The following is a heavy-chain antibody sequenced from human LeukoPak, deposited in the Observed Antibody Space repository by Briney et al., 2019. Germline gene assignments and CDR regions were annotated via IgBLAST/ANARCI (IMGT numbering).Heavy chain of an antibody. CDR1: GGSISSYY. V-gene: IGHV4-59*01. D-gene: IGHD3-10*01. J-gene: IGHJ6*04. CDR3: ARDYGSGAPV. CDR2: IYYSGST. Sequence: PSETLSLTCTVSGGSISSYYWSWIRQPPGKGLEWIGYIYYSGSTNYNPSLKSRVTISVDTSKNQFSLKLSSVTAADTAVYYCARDYGSGAPVWGKGTTVTVSS.